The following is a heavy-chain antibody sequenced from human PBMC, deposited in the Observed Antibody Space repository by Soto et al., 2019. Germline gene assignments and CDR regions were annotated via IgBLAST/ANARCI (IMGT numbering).Heavy chain of an antibody. J-gene: IGHJ6*02. CDR1: GGTFSSYA. Sequence: GASVKVSCKASGGTFSSYAISWVRQAPGQGLEWMGGIIPIFGTANYAQKFQGRVTITADESTSTAYMELSSLRSEDTAVYYCARHGSGSYYHYYYYGMDVWGQGTTVTAP. D-gene: IGHD3-10*01. V-gene: IGHV1-69*13. CDR3: ARHGSGSYYHYYYYGMDV. CDR2: IIPIFGTA.